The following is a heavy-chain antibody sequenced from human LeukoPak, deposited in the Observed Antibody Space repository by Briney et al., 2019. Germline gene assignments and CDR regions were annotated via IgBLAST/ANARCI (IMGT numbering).Heavy chain of an antibody. CDR2: ISYDGRNI. J-gene: IGHJ4*02. V-gene: IGHV3-30*04. D-gene: IGHD3-3*01. Sequence: GGSLRLSCAASGFTFSSYAMHWVRQAPGKGLEWVAVISYDGRNIYYADSVKGRFTISRDNSKNTLYLQMNSLRAEDTAVYYCAKDISTIFGVVIPYYWGQGTLVTVSS. CDR1: GFTFSSYA. CDR3: AKDISTIFGVVIPYY.